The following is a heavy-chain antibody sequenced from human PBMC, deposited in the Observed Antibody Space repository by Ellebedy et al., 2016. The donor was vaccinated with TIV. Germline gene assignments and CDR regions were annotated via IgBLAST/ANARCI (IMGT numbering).Heavy chain of an antibody. CDR3: SGAYGRATPRS. J-gene: IGHJ5*02. V-gene: IGHV4-61*03. Sequence: MPGGSLRLSCTVSGGSVSSPNYYWTWIRQPPGKGLEWIGYIYSSGSTDYKPSLKTRVTISVDTSKNHFSLNLKSVTAADTAVYFCSGAYGRATPRSWGQGTLVTVSS. CDR1: GGSVSSPNYY. CDR2: IYSSGST. D-gene: IGHD3-10*01.